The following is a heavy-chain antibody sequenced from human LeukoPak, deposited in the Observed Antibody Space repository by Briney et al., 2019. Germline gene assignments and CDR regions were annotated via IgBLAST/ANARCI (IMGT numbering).Heavy chain of an antibody. V-gene: IGHV1-2*06. Sequence: GASVKVYCKASGYTFTGYYMHWVRQAPGQGLEWMGRINPNSGGTNYAQKFQGRVTMTRDTSISTAYMELSRLRSDDTAVYYCARVEGIRQWLVQGAYYFDYWGQGTLVTVSS. CDR3: ARVEGIRQWLVQGAYYFDY. CDR1: GYTFTGYY. CDR2: INPNSGGT. J-gene: IGHJ4*02. D-gene: IGHD6-19*01.